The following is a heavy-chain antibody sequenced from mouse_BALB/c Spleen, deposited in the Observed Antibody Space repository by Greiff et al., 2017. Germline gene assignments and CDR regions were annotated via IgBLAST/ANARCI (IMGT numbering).Heavy chain of an antibody. CDR3: ARRGDGYYVAY. CDR2: ISSGGSYT. Sequence: EVQVVESGGGLVKPGGSLKLSCAASGFTFSSYAMSWVRQTPEKRLEWVATISSGGSYTYYPDSVKGRFTISRDNAKNTLYLQMSSLRSEDTAMYYCARRGDGYYVAYWGQGTLVTVSA. D-gene: IGHD2-3*01. J-gene: IGHJ3*01. V-gene: IGHV5-9-3*01. CDR1: GFTFSSYA.